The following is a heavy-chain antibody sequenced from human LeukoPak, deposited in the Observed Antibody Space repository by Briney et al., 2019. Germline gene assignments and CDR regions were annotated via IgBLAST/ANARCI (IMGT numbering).Heavy chain of an antibody. V-gene: IGHV3-30*03. CDR2: ISYDGSNK. D-gene: IGHD2-21*02. J-gene: IGHJ6*02. Sequence: GGSLRLSCAASGFTFSSYGMHWVRQAPGKGLEWVAVISYDGSNKYYADSVKGRFTISRDNSKNTLYLQMNSLRAEDTAVYYCTRVTAYYDYGMDVWGQGTTVTVSS. CDR3: TRVTAYYDYGMDV. CDR1: GFTFSSYG.